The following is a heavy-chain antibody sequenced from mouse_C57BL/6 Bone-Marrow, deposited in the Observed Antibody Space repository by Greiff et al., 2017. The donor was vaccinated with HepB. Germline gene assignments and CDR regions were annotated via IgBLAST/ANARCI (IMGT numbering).Heavy chain of an antibody. CDR1: GFNIKDDY. CDR2: IDPENGDT. Sequence: EVHLVESGAELVRPGASVKLSCTASGFNIKDDYMHWVKQRPEQGLEWIGWIDPENGDTEYASKFQGKATITADTSSNTAYLQLSSLTSEDTAVYYCIHDGYYGMDYWGQGTSVTVSS. J-gene: IGHJ4*01. V-gene: IGHV14-4*01. D-gene: IGHD2-3*01. CDR3: IHDGYYGMDY.